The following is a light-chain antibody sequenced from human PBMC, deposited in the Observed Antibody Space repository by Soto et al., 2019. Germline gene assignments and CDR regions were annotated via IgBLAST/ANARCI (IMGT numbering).Light chain of an antibody. J-gene: IGKJ4*01. CDR2: GAS. CDR3: QQYGSSPLLT. Sequence: EIVLTQSPDTRFLCPGERAPLSCRASQSVSSPSLAWYQKQPGQAPRLIIYGASSRATGIPDRFSGSGSGTDFTLTISRLEPEYFAVYYCQQYGSSPLLTFGGGTKVYIK. CDR1: QSVSSPS. V-gene: IGKV3-20*01.